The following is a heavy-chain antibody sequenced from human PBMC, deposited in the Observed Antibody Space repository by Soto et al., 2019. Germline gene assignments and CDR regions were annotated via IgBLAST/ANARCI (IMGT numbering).Heavy chain of an antibody. CDR2: IWYDGSNK. CDR3: ARTYYYGSGSSLLFDY. Sequence: SGGSLRLSCAASGFTFSSYGMHWVRQAPGKGLEWVAVIWYDGSNKYYADSVKGRFTISRDNSKNTLYLQMNSLRAEDTAVYYCARTYYYGSGSSLLFDYWGQGTLVTVSS. CDR1: GFTFSSYG. V-gene: IGHV3-33*01. J-gene: IGHJ4*02. D-gene: IGHD3-10*01.